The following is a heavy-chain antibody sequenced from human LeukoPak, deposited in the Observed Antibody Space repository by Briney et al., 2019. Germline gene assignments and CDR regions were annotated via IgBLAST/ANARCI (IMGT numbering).Heavy chain of an antibody. CDR3: ARGASGSYSWFDP. V-gene: IGHV1-18*01. CDR2: ISAYNGNTNGNT. D-gene: IGHD1-26*01. CDR1: GYTFSSYG. J-gene: IGHJ5*02. Sequence: ASVKVSCKASGYTFSSYGISWVRQAPGQGLEWMGWISAYNGNTNGNTNYAQKFQGRVTMTTDRSTSTAYMELRSLESDVTAVYYCARGASGSYSWFDPWGQGTLVTVSS.